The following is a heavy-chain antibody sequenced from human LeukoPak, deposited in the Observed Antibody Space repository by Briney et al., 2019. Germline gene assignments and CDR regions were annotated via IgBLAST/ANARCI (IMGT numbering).Heavy chain of an antibody. Sequence: SETLSLTCTVSGGSISSSSYYWGWIRQPPGKGLEWIGSIYYRGSTYYNPSLKSRVTILVDTSKNQFSLKLSSVTAADTAVYYCAREVTGYDDGAYNYFDPWGQGTLVTVS. CDR2: IYYRGST. J-gene: IGHJ5*02. CDR3: AREVTGYDDGAYNYFDP. V-gene: IGHV4-39*07. D-gene: IGHD5-12*01. CDR1: GGSISSSSYY.